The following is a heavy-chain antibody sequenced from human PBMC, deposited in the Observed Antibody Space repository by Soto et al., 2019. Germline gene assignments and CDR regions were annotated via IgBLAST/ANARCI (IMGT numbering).Heavy chain of an antibody. CDR2: IYYSGST. CDR3: ARERKGRYYENSGYDY. Sequence: SSETLSLTCTVSGGSISSGDYYWNWVRQSPGKGLEWIGYIYYSGSTYYNPSLKSRVIISVDTSERQFSLKLSSVTAADTAVYYCARERKGRYYENSGYDYWGQGTLVTVSS. J-gene: IGHJ4*02. V-gene: IGHV4-30-4*01. CDR1: GGSISSGDYY. D-gene: IGHD3-22*01.